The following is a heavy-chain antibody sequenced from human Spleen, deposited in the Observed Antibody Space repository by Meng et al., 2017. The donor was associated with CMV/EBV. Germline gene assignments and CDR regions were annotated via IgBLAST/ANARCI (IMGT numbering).Heavy chain of an antibody. Sequence: ASVKVSCKASGCTFTGYYLHWVRQAPGQGLEWMGWINPSSGDTNYAEDFQGRVIMTRDTSISTAYMELKWLRSDDTAVYYCARNMGLGSWYFGSWGQGTLVTVSS. CDR2: INPSSGDT. D-gene: IGHD6-13*01. J-gene: IGHJ4*02. V-gene: IGHV1-2*02. CDR3: ARNMGLGSWYFGS. CDR1: GCTFTGYY.